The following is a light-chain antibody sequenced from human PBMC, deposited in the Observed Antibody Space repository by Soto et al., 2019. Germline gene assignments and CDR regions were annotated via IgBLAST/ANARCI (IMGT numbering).Light chain of an antibody. J-gene: IGKJ1*01. V-gene: IGKV3-20*01. CDR3: QQYAGSST. Sequence: EIVLTQSPGTLSLSPGERVTLSCRASRSVANNYVAWYQQIPGQAPRLLIYGASSRATGIPDRFSGSGSGTDFTLTISRLEPEDFAVYYCQQYAGSSTFGQGTKVDIK. CDR1: RSVANNY. CDR2: GAS.